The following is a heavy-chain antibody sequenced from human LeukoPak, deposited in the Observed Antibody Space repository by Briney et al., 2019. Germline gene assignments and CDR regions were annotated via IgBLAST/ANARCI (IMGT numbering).Heavy chain of an antibody. CDR3: ARYQYDTSGYPHYFDY. J-gene: IGHJ4*02. CDR2: IYYSGST. V-gene: IGHV4-59*08. Sequence: SETLSLTCTVPGGSIIPYYWSGIRQPPGKGLEWIGYIYYSGSTYYNPSLKSRVTISVDTSKNQFSLKLSSVTAADTAVYYCARYQYDTSGYPHYFDYWGQGTLVTVSS. D-gene: IGHD3-22*01. CDR1: GGSIIPYY.